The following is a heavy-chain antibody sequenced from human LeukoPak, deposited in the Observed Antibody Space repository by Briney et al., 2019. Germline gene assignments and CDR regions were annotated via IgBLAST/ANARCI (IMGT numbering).Heavy chain of an antibody. CDR2: IYYSGST. J-gene: IGHJ6*03. V-gene: IGHV4-59*01. Sequence: SETLSLTCTVSGGSISSYYWSWIRQPPGKGLEWIGYIYYSGSTNYNPSLKSRVTISVDTSKNQFSLKLSSVTAADTAVYYCARVARVDFGVVTYYYYMDVCGKGTTVTVSS. CDR3: ARVARVDFGVVTYYYYMDV. CDR1: GGSISSYY. D-gene: IGHD3-3*01.